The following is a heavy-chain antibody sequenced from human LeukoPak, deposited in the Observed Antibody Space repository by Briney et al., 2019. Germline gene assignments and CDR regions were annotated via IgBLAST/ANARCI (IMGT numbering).Heavy chain of an antibody. D-gene: IGHD3-10*01. CDR1: GYTFTDYY. CDR3: AREIRGVITDNTPFDY. J-gene: IGHJ4*02. V-gene: IGHV1-2*02. CDR2: INPNSGGT. Sequence: ASVKVSCKASGYTFTDYYMHWVRQAPGQGLEWMGWINPNSGGTNYAQNFQGRVTMTRDTSISTAYMDLSRLKSDDTAVYYCAREIRGVITDNTPFDYWGQGTLVTVSS.